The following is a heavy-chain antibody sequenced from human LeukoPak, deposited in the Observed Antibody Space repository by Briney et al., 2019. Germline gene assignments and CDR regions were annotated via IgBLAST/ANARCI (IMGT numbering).Heavy chain of an antibody. CDR2: ISGSGGST. Sequence: GGSLRLSCAASGFTFSSYAMSWVRQAPGKGLEWVSVISGSGGSTYYADSVKGRFTVSRDNSKNTLYLQMNSLRAEDTAVYYCARERRGDGYRLYFDYWGQGTLVTVSS. J-gene: IGHJ4*02. V-gene: IGHV3-23*01. D-gene: IGHD5-24*01. CDR1: GFTFSSYA. CDR3: ARERRGDGYRLYFDY.